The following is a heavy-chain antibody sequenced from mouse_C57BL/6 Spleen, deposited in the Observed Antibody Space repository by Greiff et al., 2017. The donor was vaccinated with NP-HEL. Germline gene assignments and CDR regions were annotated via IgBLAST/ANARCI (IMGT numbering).Heavy chain of an antibody. CDR2: IDPEDGET. Sequence: EVKLMESGAELVKPGASVKLSCTASGFNIKDYYMHWVKQRTEQGLEWIGRIDPEDGETKYAPKFQGKATITADTSSNTAYLQLSSLTSEDTAVYYCASHQGLLKFDYWGQGTTLTVSS. V-gene: IGHV14-2*01. CDR3: ASHQGLLKFDY. CDR1: GFNIKDYY. D-gene: IGHD2-3*01. J-gene: IGHJ2*01.